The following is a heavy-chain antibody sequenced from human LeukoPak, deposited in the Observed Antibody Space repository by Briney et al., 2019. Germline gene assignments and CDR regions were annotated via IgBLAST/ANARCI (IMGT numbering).Heavy chain of an antibody. CDR1: GFTFSSYS. D-gene: IGHD6-19*01. Sequence: GGSLRLSCAASGFTFSSYSMNWVRQAPGKGLEWVASVGVSCRSIYYSHSVRGRFTVTRDNAKNSLYLQLVTLSAEDTARYYCATERAEAFDYWGEGTLVTVSS. V-gene: IGHV3-21*01. CDR2: VGVSCRSI. CDR3: ATERAEAFDY. J-gene: IGHJ4*02.